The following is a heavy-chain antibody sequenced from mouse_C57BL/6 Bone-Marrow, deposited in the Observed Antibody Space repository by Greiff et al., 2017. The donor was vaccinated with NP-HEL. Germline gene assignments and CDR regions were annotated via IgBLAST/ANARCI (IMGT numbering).Heavy chain of an antibody. V-gene: IGHV1-9*01. J-gene: IGHJ2*01. CDR2: ILPGSGST. D-gene: IGHD1-1*01. CDR3: ASCIYYYGSSYFDY. Sequence: QVQLKQSGAELMKPGASVKLSCKATGYTFTGYWIEWVKQRPGHGLEWIGEILPGSGSTNYNEKFKGKATFTADTSSNTAYMQLSSLTTEDSAIYYCASCIYYYGSSYFDYWGQGTTLTVSS. CDR1: GYTFTGYW.